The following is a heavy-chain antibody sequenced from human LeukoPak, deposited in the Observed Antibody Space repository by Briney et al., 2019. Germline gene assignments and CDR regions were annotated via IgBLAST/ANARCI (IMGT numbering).Heavy chain of an antibody. CDR3: STRRDGYSYFDY. J-gene: IGHJ4*02. CDR1: GDSISTSSYC. V-gene: IGHV4-39*01. CDR2: IYYSGIT. D-gene: IGHD5-24*01. Sequence: SETLSLTCTVSGDSISTSSYCWGWIRQPPGKGLEWIGNIYYSGITNYTPSLKSRLTISVDTSKNQFSLNLSSVTAADTAVYYCSTRRDGYSYFDYWGQGTLVTVSS.